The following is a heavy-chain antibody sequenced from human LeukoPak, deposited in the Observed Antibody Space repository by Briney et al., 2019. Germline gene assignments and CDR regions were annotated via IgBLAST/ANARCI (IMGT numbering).Heavy chain of an antibody. CDR3: ASGRWELPPFLDY. J-gene: IGHJ4*02. CDR1: GGIFSSYA. CDR2: INTNTGNP. Sequence: ASVKVSCKASGGIFSSYAISWVRQAPGQGLEWMGWINTNTGNPTYAQGFTGRFVFSLDTSVSTAYLQISSLKAEDTAVYYCASGRWELPPFLDYWGQGTLVTVSS. V-gene: IGHV7-4-1*02. D-gene: IGHD1-26*01.